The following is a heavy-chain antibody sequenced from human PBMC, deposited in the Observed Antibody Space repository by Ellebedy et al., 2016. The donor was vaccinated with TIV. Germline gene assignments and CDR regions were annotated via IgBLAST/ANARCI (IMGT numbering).Heavy chain of an antibody. CDR2: ISSSGSTI. CDR3: ARDIRLNYDSSGYYYYYYGMDV. V-gene: IGHV3-48*04. Sequence: PGGSLRLSCAASGFSFNSYAMSWVRQAPGKGLEWVSYISSSGSTIYYADSVKGRFTISRDNAKNSLYLQMNSLRAEDTAVYYCARDIRLNYDSSGYYYYYYGMDVWGQGTTVTVSS. J-gene: IGHJ6*02. CDR1: GFSFNSYA. D-gene: IGHD3-22*01.